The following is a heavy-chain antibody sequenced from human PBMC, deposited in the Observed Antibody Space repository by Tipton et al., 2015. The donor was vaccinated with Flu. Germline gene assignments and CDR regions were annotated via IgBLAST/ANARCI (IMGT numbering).Heavy chain of an antibody. D-gene: IGHD3-22*01. J-gene: IGHJ4*02. Sequence: TLSLTCTVSGGSLSSYYWSWIRQPAGKGLEWIGRIYTSGSTNYNPSLKSRVTISVDTSKNQFSLKLSSVTAADTAVYYCARVENYCDSSGYSDDYWGQGTLVTVSS. CDR2: IYTSGST. V-gene: IGHV4-4*07. CDR3: ARVENYCDSSGYSDDY. CDR1: GGSLSSYY.